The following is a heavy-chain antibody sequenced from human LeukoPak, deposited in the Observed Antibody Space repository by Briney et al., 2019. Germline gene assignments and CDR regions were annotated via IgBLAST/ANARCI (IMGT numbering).Heavy chain of an antibody. CDR1: GFTFSSYA. CDR3: AKEGRDKMQWLVRDYFDY. J-gene: IGHJ4*02. V-gene: IGHV3-23*01. D-gene: IGHD6-19*01. Sequence: GGSLRLSCAASGFTFSSYAMSWVRQAPGKGLEWVSAISGSGGSTYYADSVKGRFTISRDNSKNTLYLQMNSLRAEDTAVYYCAKEGRDKMQWLVRDYFDYWGQGTLVTVSS. CDR2: ISGSGGST.